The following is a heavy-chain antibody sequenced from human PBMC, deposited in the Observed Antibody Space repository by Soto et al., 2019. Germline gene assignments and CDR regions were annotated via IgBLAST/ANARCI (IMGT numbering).Heavy chain of an antibody. CDR1: GDSVSSNSAA. D-gene: IGHD2-2*01. CDR3: ARGGQFCSSTSCYVYYYGMDV. CDR2: TYYRSKWYN. J-gene: IGHJ6*02. V-gene: IGHV6-1*01. Sequence: PSQTLSLTCAISGDSVSSNSAAWNWIRQSPSRGLEWLGRTYYRSKWYNDYAVSVKSRITINPDTSKNQFSLQLNSVTPEDTAVYYCARGGQFCSSTSCYVYYYGMDVWGQGTTVTVSS.